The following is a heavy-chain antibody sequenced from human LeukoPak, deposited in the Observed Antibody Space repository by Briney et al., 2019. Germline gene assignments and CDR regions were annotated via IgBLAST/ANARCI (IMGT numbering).Heavy chain of an antibody. Sequence: GGSLRLSCAASGFSVGNNYVSWVRQPPGKGLEWVSVIYSGGDTYYADSVKGRFTISRDNSKNMLYLQMNSLRVEDTAVYYCTDAVAGWGQGTLVTVS. J-gene: IGHJ4*02. CDR2: IYSGGDT. D-gene: IGHD4-23*01. CDR3: TDAVAG. CDR1: GFSVGNNY. V-gene: IGHV3-53*05.